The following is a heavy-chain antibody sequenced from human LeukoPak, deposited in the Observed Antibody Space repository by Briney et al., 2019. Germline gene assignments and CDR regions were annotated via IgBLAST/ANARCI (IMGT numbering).Heavy chain of an antibody. CDR3: ARDLRLTVAFDI. CDR2: IYYSGST. V-gene: IGHV4-59*12. J-gene: IGHJ3*02. D-gene: IGHD3-22*01. Sequence: SETLSLTCTVSGGSISSYYWSWIRQPPGKGLEWIGYIYYSGSTYYNPSLKSRVTISVDTSKNQFSLKLSSVTAADTAVYYCARDLRLTVAFDIWGQGTMVTVSS. CDR1: GGSISSYY.